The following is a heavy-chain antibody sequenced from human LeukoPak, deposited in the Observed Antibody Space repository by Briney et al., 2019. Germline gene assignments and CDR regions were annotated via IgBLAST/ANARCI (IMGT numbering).Heavy chain of an antibody. CDR1: GFTVSSNY. D-gene: IGHD3-10*01. J-gene: IGHJ4*02. CDR2: IYSGGST. CDR3: TRGSILLWFGERAY. V-gene: IGHV3-66*01. Sequence: PGGSLRLSCAASGFTVSSNYMSWVRQAPGKGLEWVSVIYSGGSTYYADSVKGRFTISRDNSKNTLYLQMNSLRAEDTAVYYCTRGSILLWFGERAYWGQGTLVTVSS.